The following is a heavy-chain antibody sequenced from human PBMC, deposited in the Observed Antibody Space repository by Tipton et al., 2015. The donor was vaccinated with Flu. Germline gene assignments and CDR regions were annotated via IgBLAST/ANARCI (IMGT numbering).Heavy chain of an antibody. D-gene: IGHD1-26*01. V-gene: IGHV6-1*01. CDR3: ARARGGNYFFDF. CDR1: GDTVSSTIST. Sequence: GLVKPSQTLSLTCAVSGDTVSSTISTWNWIRQSPSRGLEWLGRTYYRSKLSSDYALSVESRITINPDTSKNQFSLQLNSVTPEDTAVYYCARARGGNYFFDFWGQGTLVIVSS. CDR2: TYYRSKLSS. J-gene: IGHJ4*02.